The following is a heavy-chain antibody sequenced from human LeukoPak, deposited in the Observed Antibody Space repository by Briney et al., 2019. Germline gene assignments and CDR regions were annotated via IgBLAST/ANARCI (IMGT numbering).Heavy chain of an antibody. CDR2: LSASGYST. V-gene: IGHV3-23*01. D-gene: IGHD2-8*01. J-gene: IGHJ4*02. CDR3: AKELALYDTTFYHGNYDY. CDR1: GFTFSNYG. Sequence: PGGSLRLSCAASGFTFSNYGVNWVRQAPGKGLEWVSGLSASGYSTYYADSVKGRFTISRDNSKNTVHLQMNNLRPEDTALYYCAKELALYDTTFYHGNYDYWGQGTLVTVSS.